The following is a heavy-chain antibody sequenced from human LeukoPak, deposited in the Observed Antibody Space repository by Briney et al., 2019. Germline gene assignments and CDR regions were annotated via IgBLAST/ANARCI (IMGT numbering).Heavy chain of an antibody. CDR2: ISAYNGNT. D-gene: IGHD6-19*01. V-gene: IGHV1-18*01. Sequence: ASVKVSCKASGYTFTSYGISWVRQAPGQGLEWMGWISAYNGNTNYAQKFQGRVTITADKSTSTAYMELSSLRSEDTAVYYCARTAVAGTFDYWGQGTLVTVSS. CDR3: ARTAVAGTFDY. CDR1: GYTFTSYG. J-gene: IGHJ4*02.